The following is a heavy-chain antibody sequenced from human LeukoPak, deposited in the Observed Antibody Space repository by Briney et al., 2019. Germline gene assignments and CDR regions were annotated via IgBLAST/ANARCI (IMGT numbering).Heavy chain of an antibody. V-gene: IGHV3-33*06. D-gene: IGHD1-26*01. CDR2: IGYDGSNK. J-gene: IGHJ6*03. Sequence: GRSLRLSCAASGFTFSSYGMHWVRQAPGKGLEWVAVIGYDGSNKYYADSVKGRFTISRDNSKNTLYLQMNSLRAEDTAVYYCAKWSGSKPRWYYYYMDVWSKGTTVTVSS. CDR3: AKWSGSKPRWYYYYMDV. CDR1: GFTFSSYG.